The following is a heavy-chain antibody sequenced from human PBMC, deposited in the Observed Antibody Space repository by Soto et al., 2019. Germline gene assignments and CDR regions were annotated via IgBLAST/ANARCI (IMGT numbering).Heavy chain of an antibody. CDR2: ISDSGST. CDR1: GFTFSNHA. Sequence: EVQLLESGGALVQPGGSLRLSCAASGFTFSNHAMNWVRQAPGKGLEWVSTISDSGSTYYADSVKGRFTISRDNSKNTLYLPMNSLRAEDTAVYYCARYPGGHYCTSTSCLYFFDHWGQGTLVIVSS. D-gene: IGHD2-2*01. J-gene: IGHJ4*02. V-gene: IGHV3-23*01. CDR3: ARYPGGHYCTSTSCLYFFDH.